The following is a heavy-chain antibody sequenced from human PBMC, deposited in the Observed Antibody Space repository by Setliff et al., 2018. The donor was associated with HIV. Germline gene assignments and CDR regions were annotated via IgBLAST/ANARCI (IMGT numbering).Heavy chain of an antibody. Sequence: SVKVSCKTSGDTLSIHPISWVRQAPGRGLDWMGGIIPAFGTANYAQKFQDRVTITTDESTTTVFMELTGLRSEDTAVYYCARESACSSTSCPKVLDYWGQGTLVTVS. CDR3: ARESACSSTSCPKVLDY. D-gene: IGHD2-2*01. V-gene: IGHV1-69*05. CDR2: IIPAFGTA. J-gene: IGHJ4*02. CDR1: GDTLSIHP.